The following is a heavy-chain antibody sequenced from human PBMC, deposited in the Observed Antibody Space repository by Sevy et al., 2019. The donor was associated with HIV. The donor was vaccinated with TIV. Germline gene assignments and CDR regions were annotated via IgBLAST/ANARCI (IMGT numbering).Heavy chain of an antibody. D-gene: IGHD3-3*01. CDR3: ARGKGGIFGVVVGQFDS. CDR1: GYSFTNYD. V-gene: IGHV1-3*04. Sequence: ASLKVSCKASGYSFTNYDIHWVRQAPGQGLEWMGWIKTDNGNTKYSQRLQGRVTITRDTSATTAYMEMSSLRYDDTALYFCARGKGGIFGVVVGQFDSWGQGTLVTVSS. J-gene: IGHJ4*02. CDR2: IKTDNGNT.